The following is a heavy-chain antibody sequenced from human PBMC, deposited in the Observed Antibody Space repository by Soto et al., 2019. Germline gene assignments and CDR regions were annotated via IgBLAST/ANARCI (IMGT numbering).Heavy chain of an antibody. V-gene: IGHV3-15*01. CDR2: IKSKTDGGTT. Sequence: EVQLVESGGGLVKPGGSLRLSCAASGFTFSNAWMSWVRQAPGKGLEWVGRIKSKTDGGTTDYAAPVKGRFTISRDDSKNTLYLQMNSLKTEDTAVYYCTTDPIGDYQVGAFDIWGRGTMVTVSS. CDR3: TTDPIGDYQVGAFDI. CDR1: GFTFSNAW. J-gene: IGHJ3*02. D-gene: IGHD4-17*01.